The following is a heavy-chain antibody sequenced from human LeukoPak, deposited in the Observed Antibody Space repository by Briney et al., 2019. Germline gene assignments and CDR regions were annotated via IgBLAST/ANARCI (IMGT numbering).Heavy chain of an antibody. V-gene: IGHV4-39*01. Sequence: SETLSLTCTVSGGSISSSSYYWGWIRQPPGKGLEWIGSIYYSGSTYYNPSLKSRVTISVDTSKNQFSLKLSSVTAADTAVYYCARAKPDDYVWGSYRGEYYFDYWGQGTLVTVSS. CDR3: ARAKPDDYVWGSYRGEYYFDY. CDR1: GGSISSSSYY. CDR2: IYYSGST. D-gene: IGHD3-16*02. J-gene: IGHJ4*02.